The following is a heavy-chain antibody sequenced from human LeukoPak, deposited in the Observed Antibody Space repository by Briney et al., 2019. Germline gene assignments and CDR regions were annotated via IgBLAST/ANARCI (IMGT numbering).Heavy chain of an antibody. CDR2: ISSSSSYI. CDR3: AREVLRGEWISGL. V-gene: IGHV3-21*01. D-gene: IGHD3-16*01. CDR1: GFTFSSYS. Sequence: GGSLRLSCAASGFTFSSYSMNWVRQAPGKGLEWVSSISSSSSYIYYADSVKGRFTISRDNAKNSLYLQMNSLRAEDTAVYYCAREVLRGEWISGLWGQGTLVTVSS. J-gene: IGHJ4*02.